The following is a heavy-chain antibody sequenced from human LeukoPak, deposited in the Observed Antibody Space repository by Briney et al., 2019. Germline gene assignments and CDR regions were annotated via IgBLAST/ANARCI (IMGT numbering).Heavy chain of an antibody. D-gene: IGHD4-17*01. CDR2: IYYSGST. Sequence: SETLSLTCTVSGDSISSSSYYWSWIRQPPGKGLEWIGYIYYSGSTNYNPSLKSRVTISVDTSKNQFSLKLSSVTAADTAVYYCARDPYGEAPSYYYYGMDVWGQGTTVTVSS. V-gene: IGHV4-61*01. CDR1: GDSISSSSYY. J-gene: IGHJ6*02. CDR3: ARDPYGEAPSYYYYGMDV.